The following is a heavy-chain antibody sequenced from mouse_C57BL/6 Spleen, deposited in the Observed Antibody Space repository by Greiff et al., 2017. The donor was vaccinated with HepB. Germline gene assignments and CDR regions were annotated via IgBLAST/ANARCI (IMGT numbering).Heavy chain of an antibody. Sequence: VQLQQPGAELVKPGASVKLSCKASGYTFTSYWMHWVKQRPGQGLEWIGMIHPNSGSTNYNEKFKSKATLTVDKSSSTAYMQLSSLTSEDSAVYYCANNYDYDGYFGYWGQGTTLTVSS. CDR1: GYTFTSYW. D-gene: IGHD2-4*01. CDR3: ANNYDYDGYFGY. J-gene: IGHJ2*01. CDR2: IHPNSGST. V-gene: IGHV1-64*01.